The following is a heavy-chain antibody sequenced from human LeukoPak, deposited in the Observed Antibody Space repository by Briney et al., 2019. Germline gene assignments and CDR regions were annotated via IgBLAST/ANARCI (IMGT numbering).Heavy chain of an antibody. Sequence: GGSLRLSCAASGFTFSSYGMHWVRQAPGKGLEWVAFIRYDGSNKYYADSVKGRFTISRDNSKNTLYLKMNSLRAEDTAVYYCAKAYNSGSYWGFDYWGQGTLVTVSS. J-gene: IGHJ4*02. CDR3: AKAYNSGSYWGFDY. V-gene: IGHV3-30*02. CDR1: GFTFSSYG. CDR2: IRYDGSNK. D-gene: IGHD1-26*01.